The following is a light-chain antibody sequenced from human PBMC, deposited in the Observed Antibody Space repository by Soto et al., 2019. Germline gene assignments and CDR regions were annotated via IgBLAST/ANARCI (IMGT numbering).Light chain of an antibody. J-gene: IGLJ2*01. V-gene: IGLV1-40*01. Sequence: QSALTQPPSVSGAPGQRVTISCTGSSSNIGAGYDVHWYQQLPGTAPKLLIYGNSNRPSGVPDRFSGSKSGTSASLAITGLQAEDEADYYCQSYDSSLSGSRVFGGGTKATVL. CDR1: SSNIGAGYD. CDR2: GNS. CDR3: QSYDSSLSGSRV.